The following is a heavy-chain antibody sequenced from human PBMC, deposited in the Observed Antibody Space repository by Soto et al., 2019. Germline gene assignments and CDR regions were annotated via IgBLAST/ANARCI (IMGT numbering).Heavy chain of an antibody. CDR1: GFDFTSSG. V-gene: IGHV1-18*01. Sequence: SVKVACKPSGFDFTSSGIQWVRQAQGESLEWMGWISAYNGNTNYAQKLQGRVTMTTDTSTSTAYMELRSLRSDDTAVYYCARDYGDYRRSRYFDYWGQGTLVTSPQ. J-gene: IGHJ4*02. D-gene: IGHD4-17*01. CDR2: ISAYNGNT. CDR3: ARDYGDYRRSRYFDY.